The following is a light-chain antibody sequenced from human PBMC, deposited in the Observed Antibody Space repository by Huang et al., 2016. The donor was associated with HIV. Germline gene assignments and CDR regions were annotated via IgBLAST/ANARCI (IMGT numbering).Light chain of an antibody. J-gene: IGKJ4*01. Sequence: IVLTQSPGTLSLSPGERATLSCRASQSISSSYLAWYQQKPGQAPRLLIYGASSRATGIPDRCSGSGSGTDFTLTISRRQPEDFAVYYCQQYGSSPRTFGGGTQVEIK. CDR1: QSISSSY. CDR3: QQYGSSPRT. CDR2: GAS. V-gene: IGKV3-20*01.